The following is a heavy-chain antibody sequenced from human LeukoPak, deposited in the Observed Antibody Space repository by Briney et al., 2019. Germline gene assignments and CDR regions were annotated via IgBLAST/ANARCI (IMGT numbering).Heavy chain of an antibody. J-gene: IGHJ4*02. CDR3: AKQSYARSLGE. CDR2: TNSGGATT. CDR1: GFPFSDFS. Sequence: GGSLRLSCATSGFPFSDFSMTWVRQAPGKGLGWISTTNSGGATTYYAESVKGRFTISRDNFKNALYLQMSSLRVEDTAIYYCAKQSYARSLGEGGPGTLVTVSS. D-gene: IGHD3-10*02. V-gene: IGHV3-23*01.